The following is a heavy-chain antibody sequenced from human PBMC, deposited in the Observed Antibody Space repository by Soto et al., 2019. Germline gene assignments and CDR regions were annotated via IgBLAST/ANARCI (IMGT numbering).Heavy chain of an antibody. Sequence: GGSLRLSCAASGFTFSNYGMSWVRQPPGKGLEWVATISGNGADTYYPDSVKGRFTISRDNSKNMVYLQMSSLRVDDMATYYCAKDSATFGRFDFWGQRTLVTVSS. V-gene: IGHV3-23*01. D-gene: IGHD2-15*01. CDR1: GFTFSNYG. J-gene: IGHJ4*02. CDR3: AKDSATFGRFDF. CDR2: ISGNGADT.